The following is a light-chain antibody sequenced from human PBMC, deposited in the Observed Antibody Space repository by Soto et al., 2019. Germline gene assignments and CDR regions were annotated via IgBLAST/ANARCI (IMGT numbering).Light chain of an antibody. V-gene: IGKV3-15*01. CDR1: QSVSNN. J-gene: IGKJ4*01. Sequence: EIVMTQSPATLSASPGERATLSCRASQSVSNNVAWYQQKPGQGPRLLLYGASTRATGTPARFSGSGSGTDFTLTISSLQSEDFAVYYCQQRSNWLTFGGGTKVDIK. CDR3: QQRSNWLT. CDR2: GAS.